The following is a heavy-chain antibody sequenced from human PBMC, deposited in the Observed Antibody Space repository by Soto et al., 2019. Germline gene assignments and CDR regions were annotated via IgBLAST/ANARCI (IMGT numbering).Heavy chain of an antibody. CDR3: ARTMLLGWFDL. D-gene: IGHD2-15*01. V-gene: IGHV4-30-2*01. Sequence: SETLSLTCAVSGGSISSDTFSWSWIRQPPGKGLEWVGYIHHSGNSYFNPSLKSRVTISVDRSKNQLSLKLTSVTAADTAVYYCARTMLLGWFDLWGQGTLVTVS. J-gene: IGHJ5*02. CDR2: IHHSGNS. CDR1: GGSISSDTFS.